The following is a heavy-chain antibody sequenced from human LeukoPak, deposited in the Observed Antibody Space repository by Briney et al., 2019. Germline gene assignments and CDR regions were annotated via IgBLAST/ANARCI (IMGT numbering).Heavy chain of an antibody. CDR2: ISAYNGNT. CDR3: ARDLSYGAYYDILTSSVFGY. Sequence: ASVKVSCKASGYTFTGYYMHWVRQAPGQGLEWMGWISAYNGNTNYAQKLQGRVTMTTDTSTSTAYMELRSLRSDDTAVYYCARDLSYGAYYDILTSSVFGYWGQGTLVTVSS. CDR1: GYTFTGYY. D-gene: IGHD3-9*01. J-gene: IGHJ4*02. V-gene: IGHV1-18*04.